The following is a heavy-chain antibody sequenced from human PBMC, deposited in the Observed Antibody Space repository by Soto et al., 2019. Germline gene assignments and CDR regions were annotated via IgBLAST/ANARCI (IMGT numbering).Heavy chain of an antibody. V-gene: IGHV3-33*06. CDR3: AKDSSSGWSTPDY. CDR2: IWYDGSNK. CDR1: GFTFSNYG. D-gene: IGHD6-19*01. J-gene: IGHJ4*02. Sequence: QVQLVESGGGVVQPGRSLRLSCAASGFTFSNYGMHWVRQAPGKGLERVAVIWYDGSNKYYADSVKGRFTISRDNSKNTLYLQMNSLRAEDTAVYYCAKDSSSGWSTPDYWGQGTLVTVSS.